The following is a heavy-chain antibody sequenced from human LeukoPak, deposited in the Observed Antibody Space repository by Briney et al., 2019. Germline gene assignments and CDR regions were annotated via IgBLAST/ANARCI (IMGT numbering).Heavy chain of an antibody. Sequence: ETLSLTXXXXGGSFSGYYWSWIRQPPGKGLEWIGEINHSGSTNYNPSLKSRVTISVDTSKNQFSLKLSSVTAADTAVYYCARGEYYYDSSGYLLHWGQGTLVTVSS. CDR3: ARGEYYYDSSGYLLH. CDR1: GGSFSGYY. CDR2: INHSGST. J-gene: IGHJ1*01. D-gene: IGHD3-22*01. V-gene: IGHV4-34*01.